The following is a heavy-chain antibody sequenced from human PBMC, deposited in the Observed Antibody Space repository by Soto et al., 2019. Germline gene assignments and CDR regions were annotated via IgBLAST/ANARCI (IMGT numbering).Heavy chain of an antibody. J-gene: IGHJ4*02. Sequence: QVQLVQSGAEVKKPGASVKVSCKASGYTFTSYAMHWVRQAPGQRLEWMGWINAGNGNTKYSQKFQVRVTITRDTCARTAYMELSSLRYEDTAVYYCARGLGGAEGPGDYWGPGTLVTVSS. CDR2: INAGNGNT. CDR1: GYTFTSYA. V-gene: IGHV1-3*01. D-gene: IGHD2-15*01. CDR3: ARGLGGAEGPGDY.